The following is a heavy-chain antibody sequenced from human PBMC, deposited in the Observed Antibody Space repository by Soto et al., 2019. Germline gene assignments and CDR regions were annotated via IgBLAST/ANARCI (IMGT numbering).Heavy chain of an antibody. CDR2: ISANDVGT. V-gene: IGHV3-23*01. D-gene: IGHD1-20*01. CDR1: GFTLRNYA. CDR3: AKAKNDYNWDNRPPFDY. Sequence: HPGGSLRLSCEASGFTLRNYAMTWVRQAPGKGLEWVSLISANDVGTYYAESVKTRFTISTDQSRNTVYLQMDSLRADDTAIYYCAKAKNDYNWDNRPPFDYLGQGTLVTVSS. J-gene: IGHJ4*02.